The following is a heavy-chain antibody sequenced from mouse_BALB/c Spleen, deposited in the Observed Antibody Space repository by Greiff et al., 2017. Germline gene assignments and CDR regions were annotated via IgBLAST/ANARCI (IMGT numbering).Heavy chain of an antibody. D-gene: IGHD2-1*01. V-gene: IGHV1-4*01. CDR3: ARRGGNYVGFAY. J-gene: IGHJ3*01. CDR1: GYTFTSYT. Sequence: VKLVESGAELARPGASVKMSCKASGYTFTSYTMHWVKQRPGQGLEWIGYINPSSGYTNYNQKFKDKATLTADKSSSTAYMQLSSLTSEDSAVYYCARRGGNYVGFAYWGQGTLVTVSA. CDR2: INPSSGYT.